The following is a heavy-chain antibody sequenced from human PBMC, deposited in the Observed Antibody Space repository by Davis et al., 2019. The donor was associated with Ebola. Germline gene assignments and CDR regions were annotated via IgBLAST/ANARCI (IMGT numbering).Heavy chain of an antibody. D-gene: IGHD2-8*01. Sequence: RGSLRLSCAASGFTFDDYAMHWVRQAPGKGLEWVSLISGDGGSTYYADSVKGRFTISRDNSKNSLYLQMNSLRTEDTALYYCAKDIMVYAIDAFDIWGQGTMVTVSS. CDR1: GFTFDDYA. V-gene: IGHV3-43*02. CDR3: AKDIMVYAIDAFDI. J-gene: IGHJ3*02. CDR2: ISGDGGST.